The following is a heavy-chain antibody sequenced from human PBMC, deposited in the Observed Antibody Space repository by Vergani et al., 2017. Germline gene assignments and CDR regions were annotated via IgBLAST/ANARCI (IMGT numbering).Heavy chain of an antibody. V-gene: IGHV4-61*02. CDR3: VRVLHTSYILGAFDI. D-gene: IGHD2-21*01. CDR1: GGSLDIHSQT. J-gene: IGHJ3*02. Sequence: QLQLQESGPGLVKPSQTLSLTCSFSGGSLDIHSQTWGWIRQPAGEGLEWIGLIDVKGNSNFSPSLESRVTMSADASRCRFSLNLRSVTTSDTAVYYCVRVLHTSYILGAFDIWGQGIKVTVSS. CDR2: IDVKGNS.